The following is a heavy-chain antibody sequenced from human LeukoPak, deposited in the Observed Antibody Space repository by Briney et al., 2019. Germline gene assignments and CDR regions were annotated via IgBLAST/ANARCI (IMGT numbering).Heavy chain of an antibody. CDR2: IIPILGIA. J-gene: IGHJ4*02. V-gene: IGHV1-69*04. Sequence: ASVKVSCKASGGTFSSYAISWVRQAPGQGLEWMGRIIPILGIANYAQKFQGRVTITADKSTSTAYMELSSLRSEDTAVYYCARYVATVRGYFDYWGQGTLVTVSS. D-gene: IGHD3-16*01. CDR1: GGTFSSYA. CDR3: ARYVATVRGYFDY.